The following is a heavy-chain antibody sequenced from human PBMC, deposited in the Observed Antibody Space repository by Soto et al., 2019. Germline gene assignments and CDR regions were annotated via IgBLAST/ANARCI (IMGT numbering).Heavy chain of an antibody. J-gene: IGHJ6*02. Sequence: QVQLEQSGAEVKKPGSSVKVSCKASGGTFGRYAISWVRRAPGQSLEWMGQINAGFGATDLAQMFQGRVTITADKSTTTVYMELSSLRSDDTAVYYCATDCSGGSCYGASGMYVWGQGTTVTVSS. CDR3: ATDCSGGSCYGASGMYV. CDR2: INAGFGAT. D-gene: IGHD2-15*01. CDR1: GGTFGRYA. V-gene: IGHV1-69*06.